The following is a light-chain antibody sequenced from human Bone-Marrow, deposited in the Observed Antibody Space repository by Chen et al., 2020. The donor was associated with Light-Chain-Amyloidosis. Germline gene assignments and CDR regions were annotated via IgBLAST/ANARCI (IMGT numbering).Light chain of an antibody. V-gene: IGLV2-23*01. CDR3: CSYAPGNIFV. J-gene: IGLJ1*01. CDR2: EDI. Sequence: QAALTHRASVRGSPGQSITLSCTGASTNVWTYYLVSGYQQFPEKVPKLIIYEDIKRPSGVSDRFSASKSGSTASLTISGLQAEDEADYYCCSYAPGNIFVFGNGTKVTVL. CDR1: STNVWTYYL.